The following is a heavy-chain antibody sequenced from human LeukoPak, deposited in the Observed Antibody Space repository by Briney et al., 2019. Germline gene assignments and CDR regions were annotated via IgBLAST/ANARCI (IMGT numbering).Heavy chain of an antibody. J-gene: IGHJ3*02. CDR2: ISWNSGSI. CDR1: GFTFDDYA. V-gene: IGHV3-9*03. CDR3: AKDEFVASDFTGAFDI. D-gene: IGHD2-8*02. Sequence: GGSLRLSCAASGFTFDDYAMHWARQAPGQGLEWVSGISWNSGSIGYADSVKGRFTISRDNAKNSLYLQMNSLRAEDMALYYCAKDEFVASDFTGAFDIWGQGTMVTVSS.